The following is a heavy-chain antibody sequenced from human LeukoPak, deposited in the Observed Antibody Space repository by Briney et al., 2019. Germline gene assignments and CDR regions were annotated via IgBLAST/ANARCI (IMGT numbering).Heavy chain of an antibody. V-gene: IGHV3-23*01. J-gene: IGHJ4*02. CDR1: GFTFSSYA. Sequence: GGSLRLSCAASGFTFSSYAMSWVRPAPGKGLEWVSAISGSGGSTYYADSVKGRFTISRDNSKNTLYLQMNSLRAEDTAVYYCAKDSSGSDSHYWGQGTLVTVSS. CDR3: AKDSSGSDSHY. D-gene: IGHD6-19*01. CDR2: ISGSGGST.